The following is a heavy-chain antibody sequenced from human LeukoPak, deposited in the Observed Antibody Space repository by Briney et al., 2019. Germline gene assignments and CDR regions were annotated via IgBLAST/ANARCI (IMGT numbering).Heavy chain of an antibody. CDR2: ISSSSSTI. D-gene: IGHD2-2*01. J-gene: IGHJ6*02. V-gene: IGHV3-48*01. CDR3: ARAWGARDCSSTSCYLYYYYGMDV. Sequence: PGGSLRLSCAASGFTFSSYSMDWVRQAPGKGLEWVSYISSSSSTIYYADSVKGRFTISRDNAKNSLYLQMNSLRAEDTAVYYCARAWGARDCSSTSCYLYYYYGMDVWGQGTTVTVSS. CDR1: GFTFSSYS.